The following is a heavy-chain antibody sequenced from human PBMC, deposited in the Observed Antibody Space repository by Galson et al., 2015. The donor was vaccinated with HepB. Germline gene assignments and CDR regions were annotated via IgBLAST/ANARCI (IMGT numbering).Heavy chain of an antibody. V-gene: IGHV3-30*18. CDR2: ISYDGSNK. Sequence: SLRLSCAASGFSFTDFAMHWVRQAPGKGLEWVAVISYDGSNKYYADSVKGRFTISRDNSKNTLYLQMNSLRAEDTALYYCGKAPYLYSALAGTMAGFDYWGQGTLVTVSS. D-gene: IGHD6-19*01. CDR3: GKAPYLYSALAGTMAGFDY. CDR1: GFSFTDFA. J-gene: IGHJ4*02.